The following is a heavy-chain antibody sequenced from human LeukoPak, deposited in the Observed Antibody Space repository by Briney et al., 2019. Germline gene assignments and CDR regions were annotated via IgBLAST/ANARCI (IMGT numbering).Heavy chain of an antibody. J-gene: IGHJ3*02. CDR3: ARDLILRSSTSLDAFDI. D-gene: IGHD2-2*01. Sequence: KASETLSLTCTVPGGSISSGSYYWSWIRQPAGKGLEWIGRIYTSGSTNYNPSLKSRVTISVDTSKNQFSLKLSSVTAADTAVYYCARDLILRSSTSLDAFDIWGQGTMVTVSS. CDR2: IYTSGST. V-gene: IGHV4-61*02. CDR1: GGSISSGSYY.